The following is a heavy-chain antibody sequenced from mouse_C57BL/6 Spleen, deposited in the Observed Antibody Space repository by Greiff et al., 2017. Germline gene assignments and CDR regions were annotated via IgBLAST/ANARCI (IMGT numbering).Heavy chain of an antibody. V-gene: IGHV6-6*01. CDR3: TRGSSYVGYFDV. CDR1: GFTFSDAW. D-gene: IGHD1-1*01. CDR2: IRNKANNHAT. J-gene: IGHJ1*03. Sequence: DVQLQESGGGLVQPGGSMKLSCAASGFTFSDAWMDWVRQSPEKGLEWVAEIRNKANNHATYYAVSVKGRFTISRDDSKSSVYLQMNSLRAEDTGIYYCTRGSSYVGYFDVWGTGTTVTVSS.